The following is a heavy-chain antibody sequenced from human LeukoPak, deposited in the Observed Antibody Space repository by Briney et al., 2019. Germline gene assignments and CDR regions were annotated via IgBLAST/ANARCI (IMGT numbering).Heavy chain of an antibody. V-gene: IGHV1-69*05. D-gene: IGHD6-19*01. CDR1: GGTFSSYA. J-gene: IGHJ4*02. Sequence: SSVTVSCKASGGTFSSYASSWVRQAPGQGLEWMGGIIPIFGTANYAQKFQGRVTITTDESTSTAYMELSSLRSEDTAVYYCARGVYSSGWYALGDYWGQGTLVTVSS. CDR2: IIPIFGTA. CDR3: ARGVYSSGWYALGDY.